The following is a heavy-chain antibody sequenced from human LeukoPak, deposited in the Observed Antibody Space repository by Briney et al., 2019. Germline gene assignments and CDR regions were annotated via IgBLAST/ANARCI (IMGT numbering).Heavy chain of an antibody. CDR2: ISSSGSTI. CDR3: ARAPSSGYYRGPMDY. J-gene: IGHJ4*02. Sequence: GGSLRLSCAASGFTFSDYYMSWIRQAPGKGLEWVSYISSSGSTIYYADSVKGRFTISRDNAKNSLYLQMNSLRAEDTAVYYCARAPSSGYYRGPMDYWGQGTLVTVSS. CDR1: GFTFSDYY. V-gene: IGHV3-11*01. D-gene: IGHD3-22*01.